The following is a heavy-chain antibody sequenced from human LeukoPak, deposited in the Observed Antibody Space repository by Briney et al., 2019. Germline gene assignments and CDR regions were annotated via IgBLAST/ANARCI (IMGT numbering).Heavy chain of an antibody. D-gene: IGHD5-18*01. J-gene: IGHJ3*02. CDR2: ISSSSTI. CDR3: ARDGLPGYHDAFDI. CDR1: GFTFSSYS. V-gene: IGHV3-48*01. Sequence: PGGSLRLSCAASGFTFSSYSMNWVRQAPGKGLEWVSYISSSSTIYYADSVKGRFTISRDNAKNSLYLQMNSLRAEDTAVYYCARDGLPGYHDAFDIWGQGTMVTVSS.